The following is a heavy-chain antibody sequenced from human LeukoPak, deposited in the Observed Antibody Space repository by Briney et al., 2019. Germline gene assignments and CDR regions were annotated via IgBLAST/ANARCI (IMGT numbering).Heavy chain of an antibody. CDR3: ARDLHDYGGHYFDY. J-gene: IGHJ4*02. V-gene: IGHV4-61*02. D-gene: IGHD4-23*01. Sequence: SQTLSLTCTVSGGSISSGSYYWSWIRQPAGKGLEWIGRIYTSGSTNYNPSLKSRVTISVDTSKNQFSLKLSSVTAADTAVYYCARDLHDYGGHYFDYWGQGTLVTVSS. CDR1: GGSISSGSYY. CDR2: IYTSGST.